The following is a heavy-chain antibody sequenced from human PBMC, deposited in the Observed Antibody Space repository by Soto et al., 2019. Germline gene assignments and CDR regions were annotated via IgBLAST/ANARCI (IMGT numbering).Heavy chain of an antibody. CDR1: GFTFSSYW. Sequence: GGSLRLSCAASGFTFSSYWMSWVRQAPGKGLEWVANIKQDGSEKYYVDSVKGRFTIPRDNAKNSLYLQMNSLRAEDTAVYYCARGGPTHTYSYGYAIYFDYWGQGTLVTVSS. V-gene: IGHV3-7*05. J-gene: IGHJ4*02. CDR2: IKQDGSEK. CDR3: ARGGPTHTYSYGYAIYFDY. D-gene: IGHD5-18*01.